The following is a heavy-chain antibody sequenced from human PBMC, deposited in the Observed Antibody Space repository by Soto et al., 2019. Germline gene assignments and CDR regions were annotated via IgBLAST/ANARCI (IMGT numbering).Heavy chain of an antibody. CDR2: ISYDGSNK. CDR3: AKDPNYYGSGSYYNDY. D-gene: IGHD3-10*01. V-gene: IGHV3-30*18. CDR1: GFTFSSYG. J-gene: IGHJ4*02. Sequence: GGSLRLSCAASGFTFSSYGMHWVRQAPGKGLEWVAVISYDGSNKYYADSVKGRFTISRDNSKNTLYLQMNSLRAEDTAVYYCAKDPNYYGSGSYYNDYWGQGTLVTVSS.